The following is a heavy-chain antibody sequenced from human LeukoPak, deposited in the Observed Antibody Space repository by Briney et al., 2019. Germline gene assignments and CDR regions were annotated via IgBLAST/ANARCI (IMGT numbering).Heavy chain of an antibody. CDR3: SWVGRTLAPGTLTDYCDYMAV. J-gene: IGHJ6*03. CDR2: IQLQTDGWST. V-gene: IGHV3-15*01. D-gene: IGHD1-26*01. CDR1: GFSFTRAW. Sequence: NPGGSLRLSCAASGFSFTRAWMSWVRQAPGKGLEWVGRIQLQTDGWSTDYSAPVKGRFTISRDDSKNTLYLQMNSLIIEDTAMYSCSWVGRTLAPGTLTDYCDYMAVWGRGTTVTVSS.